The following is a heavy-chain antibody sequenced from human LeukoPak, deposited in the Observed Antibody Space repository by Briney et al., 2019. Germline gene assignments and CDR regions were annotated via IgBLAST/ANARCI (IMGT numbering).Heavy chain of an antibody. CDR1: GGSFSGYY. CDR2: INHSGST. CDR3: ARVPYLGESARSYFDY. D-gene: IGHD3-10*01. V-gene: IGHV4-34*01. Sequence: TSETLSLTCAVYGGSFSGYYWSWIRQPPGEGLEWIGEINHSGSTNYNPSLKSRVTISVDTSKNQFSLKLSSVTAADTAVYYCARVPYLGESARSYFDYWGQGTLVTVSS. J-gene: IGHJ4*02.